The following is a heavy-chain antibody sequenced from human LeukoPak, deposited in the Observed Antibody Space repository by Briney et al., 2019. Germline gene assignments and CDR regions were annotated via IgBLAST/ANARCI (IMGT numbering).Heavy chain of an antibody. V-gene: IGHV4-59*01. Sequence: SETLSLTCAVYGGSFSGYYWSWIRQPPGKGLEWIGYIYYSGSTNYNPSLKSRVTISVDTSKNQFSLKLSSVTAADTAVYYCARETSDTASDYWGQGTLVTVSS. J-gene: IGHJ4*02. CDR3: ARETSDTASDY. CDR2: IYYSGST. CDR1: GGSFSGYY. D-gene: IGHD5-18*01.